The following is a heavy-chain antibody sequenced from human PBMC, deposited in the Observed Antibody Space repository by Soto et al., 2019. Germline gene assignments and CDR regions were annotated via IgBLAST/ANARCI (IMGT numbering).Heavy chain of an antibody. V-gene: IGHV5-51*01. J-gene: IGHJ6*02. Sequence: PGESLKISCKGSGYSFTSYWIGWVRQMPGKGLEWMGIIYPGDSDTRYSPSFQGQVTISADKSISTAYLQWSSLKASDTAMYYCARVTGHYDILTGYYYYYGMDVWGQGTKVTLSS. CDR3: ARVTGHYDILTGYYYYYGMDV. D-gene: IGHD3-9*01. CDR2: IYPGDSDT. CDR1: GYSFTSYW.